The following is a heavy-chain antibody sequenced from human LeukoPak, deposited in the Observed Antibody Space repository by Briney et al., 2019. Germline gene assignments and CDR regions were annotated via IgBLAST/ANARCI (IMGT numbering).Heavy chain of an antibody. CDR3: ARDAQRGFDYSNSLEY. CDR2: IWSDGSNR. D-gene: IGHD4-11*01. J-gene: IGHJ4*01. CDR1: GFIFSHYG. Sequence: GGSLRLSCAASGFIFSHYGMHWVRQAPGKGLEWVAVIWSDGSNRFYAGSVRGRFTISRDNSQNTVFLQMNSLRVEDTAMYYCARDAQRGFDYSNSLEYWGHGTLVTVSS. V-gene: IGHV3-33*01.